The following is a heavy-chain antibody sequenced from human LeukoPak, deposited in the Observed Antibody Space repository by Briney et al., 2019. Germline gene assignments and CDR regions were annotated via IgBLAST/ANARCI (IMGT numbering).Heavy chain of an antibody. CDR3: ARGGDGHRWGRRFDAFDI. D-gene: IGHD7-27*01. CDR2: ISGYNGNT. V-gene: IGHV1-18*01. J-gene: IGHJ3*02. CDR1: GYTFTTYG. Sequence: ASVKVSCKTSGYTFTTYGISWVRQAPGQGLEWMVWISGYNGNTNYAQKLQGRVTMTTDTSTSTAHMELRSLRSDDTAVYYCARGGDGHRWGRRFDAFDIWGQGTMVTVSS.